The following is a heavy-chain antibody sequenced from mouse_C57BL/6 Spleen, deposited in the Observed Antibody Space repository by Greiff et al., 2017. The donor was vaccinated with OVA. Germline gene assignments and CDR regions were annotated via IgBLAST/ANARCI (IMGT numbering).Heavy chain of an antibody. J-gene: IGHJ1*03. CDR2: ISDGGSYT. V-gene: IGHV5-4*01. CDR3: ARDPPFG. CDR1: GFTFSSYA. Sequence: EVQLMESGGGLVKPGGSLKLSCAASGFTFSSYAMSWVRQTPEKRLEWVATISDGGSYTYYPDNVKGRFTISRDNAKNNLYLQMSHLKSEDTAMYYCARDPPFGWGTGTTVTVSS.